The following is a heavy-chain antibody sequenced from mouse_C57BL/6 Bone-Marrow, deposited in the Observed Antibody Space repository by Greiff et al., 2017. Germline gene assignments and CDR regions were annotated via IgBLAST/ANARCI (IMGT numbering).Heavy chain of an antibody. CDR1: GFSFNTYA. V-gene: IGHV10-1*01. CDR2: IRSKSNNYAT. CDR3: VGGGYAMDY. Sequence: GGGLVQPKGSLKLSCAASGFSFNTYAMNWVRQAPGKGLEWVARIRSKSNNYATYYADSVKDRFTISRDDSESMLYLQMNNLKTEDTAMYYCVGGGYAMDYWGQGTSVTVSS. J-gene: IGHJ4*01.